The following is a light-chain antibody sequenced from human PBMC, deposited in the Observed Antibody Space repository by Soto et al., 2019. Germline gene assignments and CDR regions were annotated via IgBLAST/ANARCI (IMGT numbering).Light chain of an antibody. J-gene: IGKJ5*01. CDR1: QTISSH. Sequence: EVIMTQSPATLSVSPGEKATLYCRASQTISSHLAWYQQKNGKSTRLLIYHSSIRATGIPARFSGSVSVTEFILTIFSLQSEDFAVYYCQQYHTWPFSTTFGQGTRLEIK. CDR2: HSS. CDR3: QQYHTWPFSTT. V-gene: IGKV3D-15*01.